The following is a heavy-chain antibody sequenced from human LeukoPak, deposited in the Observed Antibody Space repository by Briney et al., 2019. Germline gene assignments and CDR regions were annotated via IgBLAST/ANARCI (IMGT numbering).Heavy chain of an antibody. J-gene: IGHJ4*02. Sequence: GGPLRLFCAASGFSFVTYAMIWVRRTPGKGLEWVSAISGGGDATYYTDFVRGRFTISRDNSQSTVYLRLNRLRAEDTAVYYCARLSGTFGTTSRIFDYWGQGVLVTVSS. CDR3: ARLSGTFGTTSRIFDY. V-gene: IGHV3-23*01. CDR2: ISGGGDAT. D-gene: IGHD1-1*01. CDR1: GFSFVTYA.